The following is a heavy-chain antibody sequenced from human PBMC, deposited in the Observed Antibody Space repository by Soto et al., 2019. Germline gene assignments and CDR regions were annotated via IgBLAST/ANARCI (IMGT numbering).Heavy chain of an antibody. CDR1: GGSFSGYY. D-gene: IGHD3-16*02. V-gene: IGHV4-34*01. J-gene: IGHJ4*02. Sequence: SETLSLTCAVYGGSFSGYYWSWIRQPPGKGLEWIGEINHSGSTNYNPSLKSRVTISVDTSKNQFSLKLSSVTAADTAVYYCARHTLLGELSLSEYWGQGTLVTVSS. CDR3: ARHTLLGELSLSEY. CDR2: INHSGST.